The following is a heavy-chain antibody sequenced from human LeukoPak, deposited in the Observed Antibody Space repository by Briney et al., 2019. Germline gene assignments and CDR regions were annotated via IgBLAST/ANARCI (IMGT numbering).Heavy chain of an antibody. CDR1: GGSISSYY. V-gene: IGHV4-59*01. Sequence: PSETLSLTCTVSGGSISSYYWSWIRQPPGKGLDWIGYIYYSGSTNYNPSLKSRVTISVDTSKNQFSLKLSSVTAADTAVYYCATSYGRDGYNYGSVFDYWGQGTLVTVSS. D-gene: IGHD5-24*01. CDR2: IYYSGST. J-gene: IGHJ4*02. CDR3: ATSYGRDGYNYGSVFDY.